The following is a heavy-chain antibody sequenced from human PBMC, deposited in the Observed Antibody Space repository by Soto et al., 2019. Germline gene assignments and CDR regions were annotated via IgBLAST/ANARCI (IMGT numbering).Heavy chain of an antibody. CDR1: GYTFTGYY. CDR2: INPNSGGT. J-gene: IGHJ3*02. Sequence: GASVKVSCKASGYTFTGYYMHWVRQAPGQGLEWMGWINPNSGGTNYAQKFQGWVTMTRDTSISTAYMELSRLRSDDTAVYYCARASYWLSDAFDIWGQGTMVTVSS. V-gene: IGHV1-2*04. D-gene: IGHD3-9*01. CDR3: ARASYWLSDAFDI.